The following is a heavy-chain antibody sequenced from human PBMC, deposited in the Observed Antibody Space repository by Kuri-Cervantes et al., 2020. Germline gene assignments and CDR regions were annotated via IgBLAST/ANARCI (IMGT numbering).Heavy chain of an antibody. CDR3: AKSSAKTVAAASSGPDYYYYYYYMDV. Sequence: SLKISCAASGFTFDDYAMHWVRQAPGKGLEWVSGISWNSGSIGYADSVKGRFTISRDNAKNSLYLQMNSLRAEDTALYYCAKSSAKTVAAASSGPDYYYYYYYMDVWGKGTTVTVSS. V-gene: IGHV3-9*01. CDR1: GFTFDDYA. CDR2: ISWNSGSI. J-gene: IGHJ6*03. D-gene: IGHD6-13*01.